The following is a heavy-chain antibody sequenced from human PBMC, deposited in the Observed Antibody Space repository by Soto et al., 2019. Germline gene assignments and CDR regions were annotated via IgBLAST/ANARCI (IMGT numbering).Heavy chain of an antibody. CDR1: GFTYGSYG. D-gene: IGHD4-17*01. Sequence: GGSLRLSCVASGFTYGSYGMHWVRQAPGKGLEWVAYILYNGTIKSYGDSVKGRFIISRDNTKSTMYLQMNSLGAEDTATYHCAKEMTTNPFEYWGQGALVTVSS. V-gene: IGHV3-30*02. CDR2: ILYNGTIK. J-gene: IGHJ4*02. CDR3: AKEMTTNPFEY.